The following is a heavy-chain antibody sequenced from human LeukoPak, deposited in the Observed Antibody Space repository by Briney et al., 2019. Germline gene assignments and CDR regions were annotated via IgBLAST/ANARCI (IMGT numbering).Heavy chain of an antibody. J-gene: IGHJ6*03. D-gene: IGHD2-15*01. Sequence: SETLSLTCAVYGGSFSDYYWTWIRQPPGKGLEWIGEINHSGSTNYNPSLKSRVTISVDTSKNQFSLKLSSVTAADTAVYYCARWVVAADYYYYMDVWGKGTTVTASS. CDR1: GGSFSDYY. V-gene: IGHV4-34*01. CDR3: ARWVVAADYYYYMDV. CDR2: INHSGST.